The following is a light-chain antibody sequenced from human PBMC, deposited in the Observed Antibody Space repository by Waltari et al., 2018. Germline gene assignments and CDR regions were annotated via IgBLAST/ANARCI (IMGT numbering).Light chain of an antibody. Sequence: DIQMTQSPSSLSASVGDRVTITCRASQSISSYLNWYQQKPGKAPKLLIFAASSLQSGVPSRFSGSGSGTDFTRTIRSLQPEDFATYYCQQSYSTPLTFGGGTKVEI. CDR3: QQSYSTPLT. V-gene: IGKV1-39*01. CDR2: AAS. CDR1: QSISSY. J-gene: IGKJ4*01.